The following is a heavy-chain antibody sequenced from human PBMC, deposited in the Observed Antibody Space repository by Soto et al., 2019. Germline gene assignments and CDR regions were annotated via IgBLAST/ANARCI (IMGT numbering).Heavy chain of an antibody. J-gene: IGHJ4*02. Sequence: QAQLVESGGGVVQPGRSLRLSCAASGFAFSSYGMHWVRQAPGTGLEWVAVISYDGSLQHYADSVKGRFTISRDNSKNMVLLQMSSLIPEDTAVYYCVSDRGYGHASVPYSWGQGTLVSVSS. V-gene: IGHV3-30*03. CDR1: GFAFSSYG. D-gene: IGHD5-18*01. CDR3: VSDRGYGHASVPYS. CDR2: ISYDGSLQ.